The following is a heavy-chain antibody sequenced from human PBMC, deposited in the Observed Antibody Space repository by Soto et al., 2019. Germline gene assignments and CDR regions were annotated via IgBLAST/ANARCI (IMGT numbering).Heavy chain of an antibody. J-gene: IGHJ4*02. Sequence: GGSLRLSCAASGFMFSSAAMSWVRQAPGKGLEWVSVISGSDGSTYYADSVKGRFTISRDNSKNTLYLQMNSLRAEDTAVYYCAKDRERDAWYEDYWGQGTLVTVSS. D-gene: IGHD6-13*01. CDR1: GFMFSSAA. CDR3: AKDRERDAWYEDY. CDR2: ISGSDGST. V-gene: IGHV3-23*01.